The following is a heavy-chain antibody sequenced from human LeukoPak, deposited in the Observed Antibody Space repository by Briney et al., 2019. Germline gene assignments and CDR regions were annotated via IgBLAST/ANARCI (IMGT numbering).Heavy chain of an antibody. CDR2: ISSSSSYI. Sequence: GGSLRLSCAASGFTFSDYYMSWIRQAPGKGLEWVSSISSSSSYIYYADSVKGRFTISRDNAKNSLYLQMNSLRAEDTAVYYCARLAAAAPSCWFDPWGQGTLVTVSS. CDR1: GFTFSDYY. CDR3: ARLAAAAPSCWFDP. J-gene: IGHJ5*02. D-gene: IGHD6-13*01. V-gene: IGHV3-11*06.